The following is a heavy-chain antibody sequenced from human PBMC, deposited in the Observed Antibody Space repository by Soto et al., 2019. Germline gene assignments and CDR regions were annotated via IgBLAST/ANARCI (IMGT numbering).Heavy chain of an antibody. D-gene: IGHD5-18*01. CDR1: GGSISSGGYY. Sequence: SETLSLTCTVSGGSISSGGYYWSWIRQHPGKGLEWIGYIYYSGSTYYNPSLKSRVTISVDTSKNQFSLKLSSVIVADTAVYYCARSGYSYGPNPLLYWGQGTLVTVS. CDR2: IYYSGST. CDR3: ARSGYSYGPNPLLY. V-gene: IGHV4-31*03. J-gene: IGHJ4*02.